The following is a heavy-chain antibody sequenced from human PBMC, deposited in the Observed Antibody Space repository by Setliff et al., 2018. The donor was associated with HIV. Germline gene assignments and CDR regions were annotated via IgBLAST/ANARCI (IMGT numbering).Heavy chain of an antibody. CDR2: INHSGRT. Sequence: TLSLTCAVYGESFSYYFWSWVRQPPGKGLEWTGEINHSGRTNYNPSLKSRVTISADTSENQFSLKLTSVTAADTAVYYCARGIRDGYNEYFHHWGRGTLVTVSS. V-gene: IGHV4-34*09. D-gene: IGHD5-12*01. CDR1: GESFSYYF. CDR3: ARGIRDGYNEYFHH. J-gene: IGHJ1*01.